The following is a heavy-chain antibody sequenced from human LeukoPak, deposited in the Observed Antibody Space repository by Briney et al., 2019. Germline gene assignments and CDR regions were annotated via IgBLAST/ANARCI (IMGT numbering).Heavy chain of an antibody. CDR2: ISYDGSNK. CDR3: ARRSRLGVDY. Sequence: QSGGSLRLSCAASGFTFSSYAMHWVRQAPGKGLEWVAVISYDGSNKYYADSVKGRFTISRDNSKNTLYLQMNSLRAEDTAVYYCARRSRLGVDYWGQGTLVTVSS. V-gene: IGHV3-30-3*01. D-gene: IGHD3-16*01. J-gene: IGHJ4*02. CDR1: GFTFSSYA.